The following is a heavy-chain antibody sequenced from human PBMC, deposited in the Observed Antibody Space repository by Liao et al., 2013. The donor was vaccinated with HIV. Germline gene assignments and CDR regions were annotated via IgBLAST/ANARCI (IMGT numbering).Heavy chain of an antibody. Sequence: QVQLQESGPGLVKPSQTLSLTCTVSGGSISSGSYYWSWIRQPAGKGLEWIGRIYTSGSTNYNPSLKSRVTMSVDTSKNQFSLKLSSVTAADTAVYYCAREDTAMVRDYYYYYMDVWGKGTTVTVSS. D-gene: IGHD5-18*01. CDR3: AREDTAMVRDYYYYYMDV. CDR1: GGSISSGSYY. J-gene: IGHJ6*03. V-gene: IGHV4-61*02. CDR2: IYTSGST.